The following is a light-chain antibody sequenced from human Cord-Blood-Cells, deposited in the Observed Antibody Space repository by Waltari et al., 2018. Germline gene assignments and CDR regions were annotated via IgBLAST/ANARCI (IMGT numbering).Light chain of an antibody. V-gene: IGLV2-11*01. Sequence: QSALTQPRSVSGSPGQSVTISGTGTSRDVGGYNYAPWYKQHPGKAPKLMIYDVSKRPSGVPDRFSGSKSGNTASLTISGLQAEDEADYYCCSYAGSYTFHVFGTGTKVTVL. CDR3: CSYAGSYTFHV. CDR1: SRDVGGYNY. CDR2: DVS. J-gene: IGLJ1*01.